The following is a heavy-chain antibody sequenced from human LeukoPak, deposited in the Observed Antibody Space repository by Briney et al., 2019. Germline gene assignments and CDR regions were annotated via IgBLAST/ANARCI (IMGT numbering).Heavy chain of an antibody. Sequence: SETLSLTCAVYGGSFSGYYWSWIRQPPGKGLEWIGETNHSGSTNYNPSLKSRVTISVDKSKNQFCLKLSSVTAADTAVYCCARGGGRDASDIWGQGTMVTVSS. D-gene: IGHD1-1*01. V-gene: IGHV4-34*01. CDR1: GGSFSGYY. CDR2: TNHSGST. CDR3: ARGGGRDASDI. J-gene: IGHJ3*02.